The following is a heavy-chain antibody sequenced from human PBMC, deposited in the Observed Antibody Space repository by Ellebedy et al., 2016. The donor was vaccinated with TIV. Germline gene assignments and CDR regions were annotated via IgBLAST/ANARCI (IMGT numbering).Heavy chain of an antibody. CDR1: GFTFSSYA. J-gene: IGHJ4*02. CDR2: ISGSGGSK. V-gene: IGHV3-23*01. D-gene: IGHD3-10*01. CDR3: AKVVKVWFGEGSYFDS. Sequence: PGGSLRLSCAASGFTFSSYAMSRVRQAPGKGLEWVSAISGSGGSKYYADSVKGRFTISRDNSRNTVYLHMNRLRAEDTAVYYCAKVVKVWFGEGSYFDSWGQGTLVTVSS.